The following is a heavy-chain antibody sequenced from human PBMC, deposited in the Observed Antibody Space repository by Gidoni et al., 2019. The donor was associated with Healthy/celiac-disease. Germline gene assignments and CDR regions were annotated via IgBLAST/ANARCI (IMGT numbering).Heavy chain of an antibody. CDR3: ARQMVAYCGGDCSYFDY. D-gene: IGHD2-21*02. J-gene: IGHJ4*02. CDR1: GGSSSSYY. CDR2: IYYSGST. Sequence: QVQLQESGPGLVKPSATLSLTCTVSGGSSSSYYWRWIRQPPGKGLEWIGYIYYSGSTNYNPSLKSRVTISVDTSKNQFSLKLSSVTAADTAVYYCARQMVAYCGGDCSYFDYWGQGTLVTVSS. V-gene: IGHV4-59*08.